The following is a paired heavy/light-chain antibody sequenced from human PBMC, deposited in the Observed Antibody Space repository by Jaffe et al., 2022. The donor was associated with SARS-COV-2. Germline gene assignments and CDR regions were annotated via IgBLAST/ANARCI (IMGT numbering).Light chain of an antibody. Sequence: EIVMTQSPATLSVSPGERATLSCRASQSVTSNLAWYQRKPGQAPRLLIYGASTRATGIPARFSGSGSGTEFTLTISSLQSEDFAVYYCQQYNDWPQTFGQGTKVEIK. V-gene: IGKV3-15*01. J-gene: IGKJ1*01. CDR1: QSVTSN. CDR2: GAS. CDR3: QQYNDWPQT.
Heavy chain of an antibody. CDR1: GFTFSRYA. V-gene: IGHV3-64D*09. Sequence: DVQLVESGGGLVQSGGSLRLSCSASGFTFSRYALHWVRQAPGKGLEYVSAVSSDGSNAYYADPVRGRFAISRDNSKNTLYLQMSNLGLEDTAVYYCVKTGTGGYGSRNYFDYWGQGTLVTVSS. J-gene: IGHJ4*02. CDR3: VKTGTGGYGSRNYFDY. D-gene: IGHD5-12*01. CDR2: VSSDGSNA.